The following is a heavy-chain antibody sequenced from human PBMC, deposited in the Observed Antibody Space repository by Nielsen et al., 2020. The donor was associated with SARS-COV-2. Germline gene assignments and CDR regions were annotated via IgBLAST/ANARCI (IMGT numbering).Heavy chain of an antibody. D-gene: IGHD1-1*01. J-gene: IGHJ4*02. CDR1: GFTFSAYW. CDR3: ASLNWVDPTSN. V-gene: IGHV3-7*01. CDR2: IKDDGSAR. Sequence: GESLKISCVASGFTFSAYWMNWVRQAPGKGLELVANIKDDGSARYYVDSVKGRFTISKDNAKNSLYLQMHNLRAEDTAVYFCASLNWVDPTSNWGPGTLVTVSA.